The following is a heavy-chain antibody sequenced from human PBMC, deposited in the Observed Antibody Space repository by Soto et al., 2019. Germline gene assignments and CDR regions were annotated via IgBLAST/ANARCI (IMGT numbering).Heavy chain of an antibody. Sequence: GGSLRLSCAASGFTFSDYYMSWIRPAPGKGLEWVSYISSSSSYTNYADSVKGRFTISRDNAKNSLYLQMNSLRAEDTAVYYCAAGYSYVYFDHWGQGTLVTVSS. V-gene: IGHV3-11*03. J-gene: IGHJ4*02. CDR3: AAGYSYVYFDH. CDR2: ISSSSSYT. D-gene: IGHD5-18*01. CDR1: GFTFSDYY.